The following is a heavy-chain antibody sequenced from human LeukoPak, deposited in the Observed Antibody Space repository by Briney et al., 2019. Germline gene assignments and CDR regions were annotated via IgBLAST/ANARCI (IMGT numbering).Heavy chain of an antibody. J-gene: IGHJ6*02. D-gene: IGHD6-19*01. CDR3: ARELIAVAGQSYYYYGMDV. V-gene: IGHV3-33*01. Sequence: PGGSLRLSCAASGFTFSSYGMHWVRQAPGKGLEWGAVIWYDGSNKYYADSVKGRFTISRDNSKNTLYLQMNSLRAEDTAVYYCARELIAVAGQSYYYYGMDVWGQRTTVTVSS. CDR2: IWYDGSNK. CDR1: GFTFSSYG.